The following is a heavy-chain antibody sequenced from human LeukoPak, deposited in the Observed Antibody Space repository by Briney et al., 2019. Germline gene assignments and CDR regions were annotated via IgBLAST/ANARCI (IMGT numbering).Heavy chain of an antibody. CDR2: IYTSGST. J-gene: IGHJ5*02. CDR3: ARDRWDSSGYYYSWFDP. Sequence: SETLSLTCTVSGGSISSGSYYWSWIRQPAGKGLEWIGRIYTSGSTNYNPSLKSRVTMSVDTSKNQFSLKLSSVTAADTAVYYCARDRWDSSGYYYSWFDPWGQGTLVTVSS. V-gene: IGHV4-61*02. CDR1: GGSISSGSYY. D-gene: IGHD3-22*01.